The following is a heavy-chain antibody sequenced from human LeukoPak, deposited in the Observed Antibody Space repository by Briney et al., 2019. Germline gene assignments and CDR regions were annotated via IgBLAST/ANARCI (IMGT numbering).Heavy chain of an antibody. CDR3: AKTNGYYSD. CDR1: GFTFSSYG. Sequence: GGSLRLSCAASGFTFSSYGMNWVRQAPGKGLEWVSGICGSGGTTYYADSVKGRFTISRDNSKNSLSPQVSSLRAEDTAVYYCAKTNGYYSDWGQGTLVTVSS. V-gene: IGHV3-23*01. D-gene: IGHD3-22*01. CDR2: ICGSGGTT. J-gene: IGHJ4*02.